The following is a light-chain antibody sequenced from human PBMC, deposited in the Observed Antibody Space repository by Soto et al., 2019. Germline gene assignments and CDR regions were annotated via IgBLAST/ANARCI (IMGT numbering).Light chain of an antibody. CDR1: KSLVHSDGNTY. J-gene: IGKJ1*01. CDR3: MQGTHWPRT. V-gene: IGKV2-30*02. CDR2: RVS. Sequence: DVVMTQSPPSLPVTLGQPASISCRSSKSLVHSDGNTYLNWFQQRPGQSPRRLLYRVSNRDSWVADKFSVSASGTNFTLKISLVEAEDFGVYYCMQGTHWPRTFGQGTKVYIK.